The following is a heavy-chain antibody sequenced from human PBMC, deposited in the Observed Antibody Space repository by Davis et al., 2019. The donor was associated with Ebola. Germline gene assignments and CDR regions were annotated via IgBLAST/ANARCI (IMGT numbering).Heavy chain of an antibody. V-gene: IGHV1-18*04. J-gene: IGHJ5*02. D-gene: IGHD3-10*01. CDR2: ISAYNGNT. Sequence: ASVKVSCKASGYTFTGYYMHWVRQAPGQGLEWMGWISAYNGNTNYAQKLQGRVTMTTDTSTSTAYMELRSLRSDDTAVYYCARTVTMVQGTGWFDPWGQGTLVTVSS. CDR3: ARTVTMVQGTGWFDP. CDR1: GYTFTGYY.